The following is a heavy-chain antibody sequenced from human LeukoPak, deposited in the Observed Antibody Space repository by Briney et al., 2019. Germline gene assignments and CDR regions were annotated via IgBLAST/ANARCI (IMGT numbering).Heavy chain of an antibody. CDR2: ISNSGSTT. D-gene: IGHD3-10*01. CDR1: GFTFSVSY. CDR3: ARAIGFGPGGHFDF. J-gene: IGHJ4*01. V-gene: IGHV3-11*01. Sequence: GGSLRLSCAASGFTFSVSYMSWIRQAPGKGLEWLAYISNSGSTTLYTDSLRGQFHISRDNAKNSVYLQMNSLRPEDTAVYYCARAIGFGPGGHFDFWGRGILVPVSS.